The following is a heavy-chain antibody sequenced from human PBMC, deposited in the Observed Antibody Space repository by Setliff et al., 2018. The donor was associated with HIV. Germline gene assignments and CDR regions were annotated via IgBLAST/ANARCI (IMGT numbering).Heavy chain of an antibody. CDR3: AESDSSGLFDN. V-gene: IGHV3-74*01. J-gene: IGHJ4*02. CDR1: GFTFSNYW. D-gene: IGHD6-19*01. Sequence: GGSLRLSCAASGFTFSNYWMHWVRQAPGRGLVWVSRIKTDGSTTTYADSVKGRFTISRDNAKNSLYLQMNSLRAEDTAVYYCAESDSSGLFDNWGQRTLVTVSS. CDR2: IKTDGSTT.